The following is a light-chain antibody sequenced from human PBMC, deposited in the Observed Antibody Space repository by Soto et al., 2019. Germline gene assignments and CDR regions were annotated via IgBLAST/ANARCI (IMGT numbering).Light chain of an antibody. CDR2: GAS. V-gene: IGKV3-15*01. Sequence: EIVLTQSPGTLSLTPGERATLSCRASQSVSSSYLAWYQQKAGQAPRLLIYGASTRATGIPARFSGSGSGTEFTLTISSLQSEDFAVYYCQQYNNWPPTFGQGSKVAIK. CDR3: QQYNNWPPT. CDR1: QSVSSSY. J-gene: IGKJ1*01.